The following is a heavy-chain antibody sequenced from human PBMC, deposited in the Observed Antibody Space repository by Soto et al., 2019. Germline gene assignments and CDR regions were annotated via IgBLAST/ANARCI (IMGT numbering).Heavy chain of an antibody. CDR1: GFTFSNAW. CDR3: PTAGGATKYYYYYYGMDV. D-gene: IGHD1-26*01. J-gene: IGHJ6*02. Sequence: EVQLVESGGGLVKPGGSLRLSCAASGFTFSNAWMNWVRQAPGKGLEWVGRIKSKTAGGTTDYAAPVKGRFTISRDDSKTTLYLQMNSLKTEHTDVYYCPTAGGATKYYYYYYGMDVWGQGTTVTVSS. V-gene: IGHV3-15*07. CDR2: IKSKTAGGTT.